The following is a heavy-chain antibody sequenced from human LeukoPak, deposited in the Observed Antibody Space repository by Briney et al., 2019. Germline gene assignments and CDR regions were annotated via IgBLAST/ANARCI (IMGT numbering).Heavy chain of an antibody. CDR2: ISSSSSTI. CDR3: ARGQGSLTYYYVSSSGY. J-gene: IGHJ4*02. CDR1: GFTFSSYS. V-gene: IGHV3-48*01. D-gene: IGHD3-22*01. Sequence: GGSLRLSCAASGFTFSSYSMNWVRQAPGKGLEWVSYISSSSSTIYYADSVKGRFTISRDNAKNSLYLQMNSLRAEDTAVYYCARGQGSLTYYYVSSSGYWGQGTLVTVSS.